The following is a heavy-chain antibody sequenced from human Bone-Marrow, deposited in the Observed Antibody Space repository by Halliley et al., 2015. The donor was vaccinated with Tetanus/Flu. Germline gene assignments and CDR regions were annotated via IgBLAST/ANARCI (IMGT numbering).Heavy chain of an antibody. D-gene: IGHD6-6*01. Sequence: PGWLGKIDYSGSTSYNPSLESRVTISIDTSKNQFFLKVTSVTAADTAVYYCARSKFGSSEFDYWGQGTPVTVSS. CDR2: IDYSGST. CDR3: ARSKFGSSEFDY. J-gene: IGHJ4*02. V-gene: IGHV4-31*02.